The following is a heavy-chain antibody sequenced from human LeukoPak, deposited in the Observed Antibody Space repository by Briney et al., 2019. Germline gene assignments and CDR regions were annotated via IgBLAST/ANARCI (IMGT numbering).Heavy chain of an antibody. CDR2: ISGSGGST. J-gene: IGHJ5*02. Sequence: PGASLRLSCAAPGFTFSSYAMSWVRQAPGKGLEWVSAISGSGGSTYYAGSVKGRFTTSRDNSKNTLYLQRNSLRAEDTAVYCCAKGTEWLVPNWFDTWGRGTLVTVS. D-gene: IGHD6-19*01. CDR3: AKGTEWLVPNWFDT. CDR1: GFTFSSYA. V-gene: IGHV3-23*01.